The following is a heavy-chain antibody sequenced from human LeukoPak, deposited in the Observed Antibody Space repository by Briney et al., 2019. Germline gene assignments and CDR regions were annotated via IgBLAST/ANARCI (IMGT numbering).Heavy chain of an antibody. D-gene: IGHD2-2*02. V-gene: IGHV4-31*03. Sequence: PSETLSLTCTVSGGSISSGGYYWSWIRQHPGKGLEWIGYIYYSGSTYYNPSLQSRVTISVDTSKNQFSLKLSSVTAADTAVYYCARTVAPDIVVVPAAIPHYYYYGMDVWGQGTTVTVSS. CDR3: ARTVAPDIVVVPAAIPHYYYYGMDV. CDR2: IYYSGST. CDR1: GGSISSGGYY. J-gene: IGHJ6*02.